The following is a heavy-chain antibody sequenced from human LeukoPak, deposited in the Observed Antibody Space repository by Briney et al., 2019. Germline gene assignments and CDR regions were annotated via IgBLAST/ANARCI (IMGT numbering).Heavy chain of an antibody. CDR1: GFTFSSYA. D-gene: IGHD3-16*01. CDR2: ISGSGGST. CDR3: ARSYGGLEYFDY. J-gene: IGHJ4*02. V-gene: IGHV3-23*01. Sequence: PGGSLRLSCAASGFTFSSYAMSWVRQAPGKGLEWVSAISGSGGSTYYADSVKGRFTISRDNAKSSLYLQMNSLRAEDTAVYYCARSYGGLEYFDYWGQGTLVTVSS.